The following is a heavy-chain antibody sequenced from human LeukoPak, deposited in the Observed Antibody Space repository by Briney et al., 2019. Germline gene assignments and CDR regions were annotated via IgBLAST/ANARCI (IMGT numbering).Heavy chain of an antibody. D-gene: IGHD2-2*01. CDR1: GFIFSNYA. Sequence: GGSLRLSCAASGFIFSNYAMSWVRQAPGKGLEWVSAISGSGGGTYYADSVKGRFTISRDDSKNILYLEMNSLRAEDTAVYYWAKSRSGSISSYNYWGQGTLVTVSS. V-gene: IGHV3-23*01. J-gene: IGHJ4*02. CDR2: ISGSGGGT. CDR3: AKSRSGSISSYNY.